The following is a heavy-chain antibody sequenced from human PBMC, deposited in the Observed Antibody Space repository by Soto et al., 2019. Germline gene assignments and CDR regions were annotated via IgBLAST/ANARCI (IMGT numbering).Heavy chain of an antibody. CDR1: GNTFTSYY. D-gene: IGHD2-15*01. CDR2: INPSGGST. J-gene: IGHJ3*02. V-gene: IGHV1-46*03. CDR3: ARTVVSRMRAFDI. Sequence: ASVKVSCKASGNTFTSYYMHCVRQSPGQRLEWMGIINPSGGSTSYAQKFQGRVTMTRDTSTSTVYMELSSLRSEDTAVYYCARTVVSRMRAFDIWGQGTMVAVSS.